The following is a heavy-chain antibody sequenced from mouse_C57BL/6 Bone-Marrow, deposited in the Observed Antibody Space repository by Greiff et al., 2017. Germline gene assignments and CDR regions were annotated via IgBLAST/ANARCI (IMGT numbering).Heavy chain of an antibody. CDR2: IYPRSGNT. V-gene: IGHV1-81*01. CDR3: ANRNYYAMDY. Sequence: VKLMESGAELARPGASVKLSCKASGYTFTSYGISWVKQRTGQGLEWIGEIYPRSGNTYYNEKFKGKATLTADKSSSTAYMELRSLTSEDSAVYFCANRNYYAMDYWGQGTSVTVSS. CDR1: GYTFTSYG. J-gene: IGHJ4*01.